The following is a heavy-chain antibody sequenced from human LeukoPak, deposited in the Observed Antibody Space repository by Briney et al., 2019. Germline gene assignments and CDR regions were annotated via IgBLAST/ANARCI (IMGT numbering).Heavy chain of an antibody. D-gene: IGHD3-3*01. V-gene: IGHV4-59*01. J-gene: IGHJ6*03. CDR3: ARSLTIFGVVHNRNYYYMDV. Sequence: SETLSLTCSVSGDSITGYYWSWIRQSPGKGLEWIGYISNSGTTNYNPSLKSRVTISVDASKKQFSLKLSSVTAADTAMYYCARSLTIFGVVHNRNYYYMDVWGKGTTVTVSS. CDR2: ISNSGTT. CDR1: GDSITGYY.